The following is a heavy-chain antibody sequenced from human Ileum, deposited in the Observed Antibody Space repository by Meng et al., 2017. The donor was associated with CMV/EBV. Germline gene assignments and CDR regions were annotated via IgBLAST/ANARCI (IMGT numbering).Heavy chain of an antibody. CDR2: ITHGGAT. D-gene: IGHD5-12*01. J-gene: IGHJ6*02. V-gene: IGHV4-34*01. CDR3: ATGGVDPSQCCMDV. CDR1: GGSFTGYY. Sequence: SETLSLTCAVHGGSFTGYYWSWLRQAPGKGLEWIGEITHGGATNYNPSLKSRVTMSVDTSDNHFSLRLTSVTAADTAVYYCATGGVDPSQCCMDVWGQGTTVTVSS.